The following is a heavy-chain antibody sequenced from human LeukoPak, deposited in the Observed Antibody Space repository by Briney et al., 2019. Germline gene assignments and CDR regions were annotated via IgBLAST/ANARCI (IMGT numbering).Heavy chain of an antibody. CDR3: ARVPGGAARKPNWFDP. CDR2: IKQDGSEK. J-gene: IGHJ5*02. Sequence: GGSLRLSCAASGFTFSSYWMSWVRQAPGKGLEWVANIKQDGSEKYYVDSVKGRFTISRDNAKNSLYLQMNSLRAEDTAVYYCARVPGGAARKPNWFDPWGQGTLVTVSS. CDR1: GFTFSSYW. V-gene: IGHV3-7*01. D-gene: IGHD6-6*01.